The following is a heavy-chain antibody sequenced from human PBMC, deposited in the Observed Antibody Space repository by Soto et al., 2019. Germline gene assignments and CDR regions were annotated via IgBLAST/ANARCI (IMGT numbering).Heavy chain of an antibody. CDR3: ARDRIAARRRPVSGTVVYYYGMDV. D-gene: IGHD6-6*01. J-gene: IGHJ6*02. Sequence: GGSLRLSCAASGFTFSSYAMHWVRQAPGKGLEWVAVISYDGSNKYYADSVKGRFTISRDNSKNTLYLQMNSLRAEDTAVYYCARDRIAARRRPVSGTVVYYYGMDVWGQGTTVTVSS. CDR1: GFTFSSYA. CDR2: ISYDGSNK. V-gene: IGHV3-30-3*01.